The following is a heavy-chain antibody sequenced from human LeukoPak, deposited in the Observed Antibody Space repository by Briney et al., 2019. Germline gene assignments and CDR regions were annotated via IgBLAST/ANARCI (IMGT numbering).Heavy chain of an antibody. CDR3: ARDRSGSCDY. CDR2: ISSSGSTK. D-gene: IGHD1-26*01. CDR1: GFTFSSYE. Sequence: PGGSLRLSCAASGFTFSSYEMNWVRQAPGKGLEWVSYISSSGSTKYYADSVKGRFTISRDNSKNTLYLQMNSLRAEDTAVYYCARDRSGSCDYWGQGTLVTVSS. V-gene: IGHV3-48*03. J-gene: IGHJ4*02.